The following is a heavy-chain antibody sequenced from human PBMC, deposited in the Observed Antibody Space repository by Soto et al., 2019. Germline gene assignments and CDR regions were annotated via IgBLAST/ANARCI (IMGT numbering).Heavy chain of an antibody. CDR3: ARTRRVEGFFDI. J-gene: IGHJ3*02. Sequence: PSETLSLTCTVSGGSISSYYWSWIRQPPGKGLEWIGFIYYSGSTSYSPSLKSRVSISVDTSKNQFSLKLSSVTAADTAVYYCARTRRVEGFFDIGGKGKMVT. D-gene: IGHD3-3*01. CDR1: GGSISSYY. CDR2: IYYSGST. V-gene: IGHV4-59*01.